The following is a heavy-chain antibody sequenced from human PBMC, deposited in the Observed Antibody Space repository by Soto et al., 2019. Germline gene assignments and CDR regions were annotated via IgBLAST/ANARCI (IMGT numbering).Heavy chain of an antibody. Sequence: SETLSLTCTVSGGSISSYYWSWIRQPAGKGLEWIGRIYTSGSTNYNPSLKSRVTMSVDTSKNQFSLKLSSVTAADTAVYYCAGGYYDSSGYYHYYYYGMDVWGQGTTVTVSS. CDR2: IYTSGST. V-gene: IGHV4-4*07. J-gene: IGHJ6*02. D-gene: IGHD3-22*01. CDR3: AGGYYDSSGYYHYYYYGMDV. CDR1: GGSISSYY.